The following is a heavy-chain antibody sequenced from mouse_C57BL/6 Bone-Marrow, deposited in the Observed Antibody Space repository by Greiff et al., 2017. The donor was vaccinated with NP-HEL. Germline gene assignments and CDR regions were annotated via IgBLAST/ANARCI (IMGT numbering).Heavy chain of an antibody. CDR1: GYSFTGYF. CDR2: INPYNGDT. CDR3: AGGSFPFYSGSSQYFDV. Sequence: VQLQQSGPELVKPGDSVKISCKASGYSFTGYFMNWVMQSHGKSLEWIGRINPYNGDTFYNQKFKGKFTLTVDKSSSAAYMQLRSLTSEDSAVYNCAGGSFPFYSGSSQYFDVWCTGTTVTVYS. V-gene: IGHV1-20*01. J-gene: IGHJ1*03. D-gene: IGHD1-1*01.